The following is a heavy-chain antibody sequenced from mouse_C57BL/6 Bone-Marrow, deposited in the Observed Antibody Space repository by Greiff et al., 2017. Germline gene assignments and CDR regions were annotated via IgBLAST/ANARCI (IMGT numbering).Heavy chain of an antibody. D-gene: IGHD1-1*01. J-gene: IGHJ2*01. CDR1: GFTFSDYG. CDR3: ARENYYGSSYKRKSYYLDY. CDR2: ISSGSSTI. V-gene: IGHV5-17*01. Sequence: VQLKESGGGLVKPGGSLKLSCAASGFTFSDYGMHWVRQAPEQGLEWVAYISSGSSTIYYADKVKGRFTISRDNATNTLFLQMTSLRSEDTAMYYCARENYYGSSYKRKSYYLDYWGQGTTLTVSS.